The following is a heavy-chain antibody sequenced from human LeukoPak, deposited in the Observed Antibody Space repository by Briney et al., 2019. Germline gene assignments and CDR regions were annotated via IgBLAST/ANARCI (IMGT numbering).Heavy chain of an antibody. CDR1: GDSISIYY. Sequence: PSETLSLTCTVSGDSISIYYWGWIRQPPGKGLEWIGSIYYSGSTYYNPSLKSRVTISVDTSKNQFSLKLSSVTAADTAVYYCARQGGGRYFDWLLSIRAYFNYWGQGTLVTVSS. CDR2: IYYSGST. CDR3: ARQGGGRYFDWLLSIRAYFNY. D-gene: IGHD3-9*01. V-gene: IGHV4-39*01. J-gene: IGHJ4*02.